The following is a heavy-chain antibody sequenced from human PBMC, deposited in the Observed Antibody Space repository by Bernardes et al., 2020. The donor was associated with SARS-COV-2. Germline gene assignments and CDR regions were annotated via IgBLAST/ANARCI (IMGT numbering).Heavy chain of an antibody. CDR2: INHSGST. J-gene: IGHJ6*02. D-gene: IGHD5-12*01. CDR3: ARGVFRWLQSYYYYYGMDV. V-gene: IGHV4-34*01. CDR1: GGSFSGYY. Sequence: SETLSLTCAVYGGSFSGYYWSWIRQPPGKGLEWIGEINHSGSTNYNPSLKSRVTISVDTSKNQFSLKLSSVTAADTAVYYCARGVFRWLQSYYYYYGMDVWGQGTTVTVSS.